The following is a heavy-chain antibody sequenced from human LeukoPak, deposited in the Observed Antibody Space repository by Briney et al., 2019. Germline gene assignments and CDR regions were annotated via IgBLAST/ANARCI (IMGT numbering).Heavy chain of an antibody. J-gene: IGHJ4*02. CDR2: INPNSGGT. D-gene: IGHD3-10*01. CDR1: GYTFTGYY. Sequence: ASVKVSCKASGYTFTGYYMHWVRQAPGQGLEWMGWINPNSGGTNYAQKFQGRVTMTRDTSISTAYMELSRLRSDDTAVYYCAREIYYYGSGSYLGLSDYWGQGTLVTVSS. CDR3: AREIYYYGSGSYLGLSDY. V-gene: IGHV1-2*02.